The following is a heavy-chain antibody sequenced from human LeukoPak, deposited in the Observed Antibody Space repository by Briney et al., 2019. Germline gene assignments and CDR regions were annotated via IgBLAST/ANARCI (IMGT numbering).Heavy chain of an antibody. Sequence: PGGSLRLSCAVSGFTFTNYAMSWVRQAPGKGLEWVSRISGSGSGGSTSYADSVKGRFTISRDNSKNTLYLQMNSLRAEDTAVYYCARDLWNVPLDYWGQGTLVTVSS. CDR1: GFTFTNYA. CDR2: ISGSGSGGST. D-gene: IGHD1-1*01. CDR3: ARDLWNVPLDY. V-gene: IGHV3-23*01. J-gene: IGHJ4*02.